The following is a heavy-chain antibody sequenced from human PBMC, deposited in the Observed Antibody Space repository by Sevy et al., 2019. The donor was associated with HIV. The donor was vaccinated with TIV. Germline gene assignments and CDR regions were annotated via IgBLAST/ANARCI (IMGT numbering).Heavy chain of an antibody. V-gene: IGHV3-74*01. CDR2: IDPDGSRT. Sequence: GGSLRLSCEASGFTFSSYWMHWVRQVPGKGLVWVSRIDPDGSRTSYVDSVKDRFTISRDNAKNMLYLQMNSLRGEDTAVYYCAKDFDWPSGYWGQGTLVTVSS. D-gene: IGHD3-9*01. CDR1: GFTFSSYW. J-gene: IGHJ4*02. CDR3: AKDFDWPSGY.